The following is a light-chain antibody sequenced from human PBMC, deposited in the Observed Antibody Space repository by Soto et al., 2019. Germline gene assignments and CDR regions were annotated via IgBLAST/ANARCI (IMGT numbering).Light chain of an antibody. J-gene: IGKJ1*01. CDR2: AAS. CDR3: LQDYSYPWT. CDR1: QGIGND. Sequence: AIQMTQSPSSLSASVGDRVTLTCRASQGIGNDLGWYQQKPGKAPKLLIYAASSLQSGVPSRFSGSGSGTDFTLTISSLQPEDFATYYCLQDYSYPWTFGQGTKVDI. V-gene: IGKV1-6*01.